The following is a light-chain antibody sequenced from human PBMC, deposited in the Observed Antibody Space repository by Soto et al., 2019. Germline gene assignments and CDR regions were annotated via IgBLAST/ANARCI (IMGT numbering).Light chain of an antibody. V-gene: IGKV1-6*01. CDR2: AAS. CDR3: LQAHNSLT. Sequence: ALQMTQTQSSLSASVGDRVTITCRASQGIRNDLAWYQQKPGKAPKLLIYAASTLQSGVPSRFSGSGSGTDFTLTISSLQPEDFATYHCLQAHNSLTFGPGTKVDIK. J-gene: IGKJ3*01. CDR1: QGIRND.